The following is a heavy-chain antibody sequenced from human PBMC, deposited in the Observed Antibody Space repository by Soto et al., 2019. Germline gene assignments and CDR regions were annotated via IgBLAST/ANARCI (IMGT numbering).Heavy chain of an antibody. J-gene: IGHJ5*02. CDR2: ISSSSSYI. CDR3: GRAAGPTRP. V-gene: IGHV3-21*01. Sequence: PGGYLRLSCAAFGFTFSSYSMNWVLQGLGKALEWDSSISSSSSYIYYADSVKGRFTISRDNSKNSLYLQMNSLSGEDTAVYYCGRAAGPTRPWGQAPLVTVSS. CDR1: GFTFSSYS. D-gene: IGHD4-17*01.